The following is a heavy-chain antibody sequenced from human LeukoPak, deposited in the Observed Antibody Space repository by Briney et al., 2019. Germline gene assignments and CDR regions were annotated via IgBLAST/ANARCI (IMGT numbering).Heavy chain of an antibody. CDR2: IYYSGST. V-gene: IGHV4-31*03. D-gene: IGHD3-10*01. J-gene: IGHJ6*02. CDR1: GGSISSGGYY. CDR3: AGYGPGTGGMDV. Sequence: TSQTLSLTCTVSGGSISSGGYYWSWLRQHPGKGLEWIGYIYYSGSTYYNPSLKSRVTISVDTSKNQFSLKLSSVTAADTAVYYCAGYGPGTGGMDVWGQGTTVTVSS.